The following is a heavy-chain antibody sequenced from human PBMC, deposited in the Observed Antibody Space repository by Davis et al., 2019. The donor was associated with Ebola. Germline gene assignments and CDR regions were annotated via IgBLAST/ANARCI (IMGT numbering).Heavy chain of an antibody. CDR1: GYTFTAYY. CDR2: INPNSGGT. CDR3: ATGEMGYQLLYTAGWFDP. J-gene: IGHJ5*02. V-gene: IGHV1-2*02. Sequence: AASVKVSCKASGYTFTAYYMHWVRQAPGQGLEWMGWINPNSGGTNYAQKFQGRVTMTRDTSISTAYMELSRLRSDDTAVYYCATGEMGYQLLYTAGWFDPWGQGTLVTVSS. D-gene: IGHD2-2*01.